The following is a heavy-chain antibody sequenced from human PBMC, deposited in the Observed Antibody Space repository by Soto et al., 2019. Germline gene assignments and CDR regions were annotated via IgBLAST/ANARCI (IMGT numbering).Heavy chain of an antibody. V-gene: IGHV3-74*01. CDR3: ARGIQKRYGMDV. D-gene: IGHD5-18*01. CDR2: TNSDGSTT. Sequence: EVQLVESGGGLVQPGGSLRISCAAAGFTFSSYWMHWVRQAPGKGLAWVSRTNSDGSTTFYADSVKGRFTISRDNAKNTLCLKMNSLRDEDTAVYYCARGIQKRYGMDVWGQGTTVTVSS. J-gene: IGHJ6*02. CDR1: GFTFSSYW.